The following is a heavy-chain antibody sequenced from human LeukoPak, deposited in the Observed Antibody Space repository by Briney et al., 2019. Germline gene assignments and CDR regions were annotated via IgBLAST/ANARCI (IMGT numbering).Heavy chain of an antibody. J-gene: IGHJ4*02. CDR1: GGYISSGSYY. V-gene: IGHV4-61*02. D-gene: IGHD2-15*01. CDR2: IYTSGST. CDR3: ARERVAATNGFDY. Sequence: PSQTLSLTCTVSGGYISSGSYYWSWIRQPAGKGLEWIRRIYTSGSTNYNPSLKSRVTISVDTSKNQFSLKLSSVTAADTAVYYCARERVAATNGFDYWGQGTLVTVSS.